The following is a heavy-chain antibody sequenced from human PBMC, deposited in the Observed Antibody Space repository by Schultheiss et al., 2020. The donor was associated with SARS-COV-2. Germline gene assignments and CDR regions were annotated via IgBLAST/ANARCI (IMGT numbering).Heavy chain of an antibody. Sequence: SETLSLTCTVSGDSFSDFYWSWIRQPAGRGLEWIGRIYTSGSTNYNPSLKSRVTMSVDTSKNQFSLKLSSVTAADTAVYYCARDNGGFGESGYYYYGMDVWGQGTTVTVSS. CDR1: GDSFSDFY. J-gene: IGHJ6*02. CDR2: IYTSGST. CDR3: ARDNGGFGESGYYYYGMDV. D-gene: IGHD3-10*01. V-gene: IGHV4-4*07.